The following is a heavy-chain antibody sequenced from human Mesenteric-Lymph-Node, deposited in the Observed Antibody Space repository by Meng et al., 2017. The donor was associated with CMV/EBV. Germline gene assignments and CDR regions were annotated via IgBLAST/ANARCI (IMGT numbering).Heavy chain of an antibody. V-gene: IGHV3-11*01. CDR3: ARDPVAAACTSRFDY. CDR1: GFTFSDYY. CDR2: ISSSGSTI. J-gene: IGHJ4*02. Sequence: GGSLRLSCAASGFTFSDYYMSWIRQAPGKGLEWVSYISSSGSTIYYADSVKGRFTISRDNAKNSLYLQMNSLRAEDTAVYYCARDPVAAACTSRFDYWGQGTLVTVSS. D-gene: IGHD6-13*01.